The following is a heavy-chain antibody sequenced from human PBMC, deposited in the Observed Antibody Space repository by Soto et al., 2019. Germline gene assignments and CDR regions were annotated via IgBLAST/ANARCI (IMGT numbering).Heavy chain of an antibody. D-gene: IGHD3-3*01. CDR3: ARGRGFTIFGVVIIGNWFDP. CDR2: INHSGST. J-gene: IGHJ5*02. Sequence: SETMSLTCAVYGGSFSGYYWSWIRQPPGKGLEWIGEINHSGSTNYNPSLKSRVTISVDTSKNQFSLKLSSVTAADTAVYYCARGRGFTIFGVVIIGNWFDPWGQGTLVTVSS. CDR1: GGSFSGYY. V-gene: IGHV4-34*01.